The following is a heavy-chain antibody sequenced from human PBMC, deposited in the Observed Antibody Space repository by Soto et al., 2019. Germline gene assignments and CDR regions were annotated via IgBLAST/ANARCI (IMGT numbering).Heavy chain of an antibody. Sequence: QVQLVQSGAEVKKPGSSVKVSCKAPGGTCSTYAISWVRQAPGQGLEWMGGVIPIFGTPKYAQKFQGRVTITADESTSTGYMELRSLRSEDTAVYYCARSQGGRRSLDIYYSYYYGMDVWGQGTTVTVSS. CDR1: GGTCSTYA. V-gene: IGHV1-69*01. CDR2: VIPIFGTP. J-gene: IGHJ6*02. CDR3: ARSQGGRRSLDIYYSYYYGMDV. D-gene: IGHD2-15*01.